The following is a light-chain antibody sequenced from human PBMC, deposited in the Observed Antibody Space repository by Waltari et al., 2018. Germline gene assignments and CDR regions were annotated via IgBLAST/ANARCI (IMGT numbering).Light chain of an antibody. V-gene: IGKV2-28*01. CDR2: LGS. CDR1: QSLLHSNGYNY. Sequence: DIVMTQSPLSLPVTPGEPASISCRSSQSLLHSNGYNYLDWYLQKPGQSPQLLIYLGSNRASGVPDRFSGSGSATDFTLKISRVEAEDVGVHYCMQALQTPYTFGQGTKLEIK. CDR3: MQALQTPYT. J-gene: IGKJ2*01.